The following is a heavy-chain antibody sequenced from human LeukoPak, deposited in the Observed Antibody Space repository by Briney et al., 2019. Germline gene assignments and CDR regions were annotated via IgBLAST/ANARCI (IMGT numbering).Heavy chain of an antibody. CDR2: ISWNSGSI. CDR1: GFTFDDYA. J-gene: IGHJ4*02. V-gene: IGHV3-9*01. Sequence: GGSLRLSCAASGFTFDDYAMHWVRQAPGKGLEWVSGISWNSGSIGYADSVKGRFTISRDNAKNSLYLQMNSLRAEDTALYYCAKTGNPATGDYWGQGTLVTVSS. CDR3: AKTGNPATGDY. D-gene: IGHD1-1*01.